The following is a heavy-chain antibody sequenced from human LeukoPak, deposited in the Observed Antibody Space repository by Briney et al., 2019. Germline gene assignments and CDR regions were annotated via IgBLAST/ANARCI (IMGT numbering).Heavy chain of an antibody. V-gene: IGHV1-18*01. Sequence: ASVKVSCEASGYAFTSYGISWVRQAPGQGLEWMGWISAYNGNTNYAQKLQGRVTMTTDTSTSTAYMELRNLRSDDTAVYYCARAYCSSTSCYNYYYYYMDVWGKGTTVTVSS. D-gene: IGHD2-2*02. CDR2: ISAYNGNT. J-gene: IGHJ6*03. CDR3: ARAYCSSTSCYNYYYYYMDV. CDR1: GYAFTSYG.